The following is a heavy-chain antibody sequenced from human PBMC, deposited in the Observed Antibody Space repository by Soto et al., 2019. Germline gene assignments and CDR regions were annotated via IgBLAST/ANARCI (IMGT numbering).Heavy chain of an antibody. CDR1: GGTFGSYA. D-gene: IGHD2-2*01. CDR2: IIPVSGAA. J-gene: IGHJ4*02. CDR3: ATALGCRSTSCTLDY. V-gene: IGHV1-69*01. Sequence: QVQLVQSGAEVKKPGSSVKVSCKASGGTFGSYAFSWVRQAPGQGLEWMGGIIPVSGAAHYAQKFQGRVTITAAESTSTAYRELSSLRSQDTAVYYCATALGCRSTSCTLDYWGKGTRVIVSS.